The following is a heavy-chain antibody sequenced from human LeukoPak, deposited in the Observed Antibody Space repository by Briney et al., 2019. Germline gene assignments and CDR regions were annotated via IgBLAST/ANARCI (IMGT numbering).Heavy chain of an antibody. D-gene: IGHD4-23*01. Sequence: PGGSLRLSCAASGFTFSSYSMHWVRQAPGKGLEWVAVISDDGINKYYADSVKGRFTISRDNSRNTLYLQMNSLRAEDTAVYYCARGYGGNSDFDYWGQGTLVTVSS. CDR1: GFTFSSYS. V-gene: IGHV3-30-3*01. CDR2: ISDDGINK. CDR3: ARGYGGNSDFDY. J-gene: IGHJ4*02.